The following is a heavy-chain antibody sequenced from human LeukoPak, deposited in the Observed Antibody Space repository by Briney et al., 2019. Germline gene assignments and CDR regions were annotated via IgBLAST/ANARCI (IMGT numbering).Heavy chain of an antibody. Sequence: PSETLSLACTVSGGSISSYYWSWIRQPPGKGLEWIGYIYYSGSTNYNPSLKSRVTISVDTSKNQFSLKLSSVTAADTAVYYCARPGNALGTDAFDIWGQGTMVTVSS. D-gene: IGHD2-2*01. CDR3: ARPGNALGTDAFDI. J-gene: IGHJ3*02. CDR2: IYYSGST. CDR1: GGSISSYY. V-gene: IGHV4-59*08.